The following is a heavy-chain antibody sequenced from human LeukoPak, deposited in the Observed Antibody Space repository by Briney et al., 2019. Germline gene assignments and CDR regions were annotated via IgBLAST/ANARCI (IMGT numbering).Heavy chain of an antibody. D-gene: IGHD1-26*01. Sequence: SETLYLTCTVPGGSISSYYWSWIRQPPGKGLEWIGYNYYGGSTNNNPSLKSRVTISVDTSKNQLSLKLSSVTAADTAVYYGARVARWEVGEVDYWGQGTLVTVSS. CDR3: ARVARWEVGEVDY. CDR1: GGSISSYY. CDR2: NYYGGST. V-gene: IGHV4-59*12. J-gene: IGHJ4*02.